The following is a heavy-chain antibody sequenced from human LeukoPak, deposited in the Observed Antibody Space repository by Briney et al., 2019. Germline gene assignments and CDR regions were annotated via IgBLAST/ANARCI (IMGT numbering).Heavy chain of an antibody. V-gene: IGHV3-23*01. D-gene: IGHD6-13*01. CDR1: GFTFSTYS. CDR2: ISGSGGST. J-gene: IGHJ4*02. Sequence: GGSLRLSCAASGFTFSTYSMNWVRQAPGKGLEWVSAISGSGGSTYYADSVKGRFTISRDNSKNTLYLQMNSLRAEDTAVYYCAKLSSSWFDNFDYWGQGTLVTVSS. CDR3: AKLSSSWFDNFDY.